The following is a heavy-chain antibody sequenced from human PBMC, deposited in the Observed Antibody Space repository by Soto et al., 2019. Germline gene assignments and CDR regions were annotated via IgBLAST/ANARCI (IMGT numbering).Heavy chain of an antibody. CDR1: GGTFSSYA. J-gene: IGHJ6*02. V-gene: IGHV1-69*06. CDR3: ARTNSSIAARRDYYYGMDV. CDR2: IIPIFGTA. D-gene: IGHD6-6*01. Sequence: SVKVSCKASGGTFSSYAISWVRQAPGQGLEWVGGIIPIFGTANYAQKFQGRVTITADKSTSTAYMELSSLRSEDTAVYYCARTNSSIAARRDYYYGMDVWGQGTTVTVSS.